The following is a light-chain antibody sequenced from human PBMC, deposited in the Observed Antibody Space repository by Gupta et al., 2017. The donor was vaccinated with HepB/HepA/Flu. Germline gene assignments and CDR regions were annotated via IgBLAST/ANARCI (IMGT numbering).Light chain of an antibody. Sequence: DIQMTQSPSSLSASVGDRVTITCQASQDISNYLNWYQQKPGKAPKLLIYDASNLETGVPSRCSGSGSGTDFTLTISSLQPEDIATYYCQQYENLRSNFGQGTQLEIK. CDR1: QDISNY. V-gene: IGKV1-33*01. CDR2: DAS. CDR3: QQYENLRSN. J-gene: IGKJ5*01.